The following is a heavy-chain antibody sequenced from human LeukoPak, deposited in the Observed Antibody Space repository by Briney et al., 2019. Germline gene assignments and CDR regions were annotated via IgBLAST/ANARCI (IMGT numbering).Heavy chain of an antibody. CDR3: AKDRGPMVRGVDY. V-gene: IGHV3-23*01. J-gene: IGHJ4*02. D-gene: IGHD3-10*01. Sequence: GGSLRLSCAASALRFSSFAMAWVRQVPGKGLEWVSGIHGSGETTYYADSVKGRFTISRDSSKNALYLQMNSLRAEDTAVYYCAKDRGPMVRGVDYWGQGTLVTVSS. CDR2: IHGSGETT. CDR1: ALRFSSFA.